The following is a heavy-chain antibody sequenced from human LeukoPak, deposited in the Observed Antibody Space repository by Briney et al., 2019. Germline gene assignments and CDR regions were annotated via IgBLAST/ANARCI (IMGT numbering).Heavy chain of an antibody. CDR2: IYYSGST. CDR1: GGSTNNSTYY. Sequence: SETLSLTCTVSGGSTNNSTYYWAWIRQSPGKGLEWIGSIYYSGSTYYNPSLKSRVTISIDTSRNQFSLRLNSVTAADTAAYYCAEAEWLPNWFDPWGQGTLVTVSS. D-gene: IGHD3-3*01. CDR3: AEAEWLPNWFDP. J-gene: IGHJ5*02. V-gene: IGHV4-39*07.